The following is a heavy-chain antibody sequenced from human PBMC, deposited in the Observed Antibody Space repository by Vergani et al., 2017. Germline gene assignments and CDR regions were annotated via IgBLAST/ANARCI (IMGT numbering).Heavy chain of an antibody. D-gene: IGHD3-10*01. CDR2: INPNSGGT. CDR1: GYTFTGYY. CDR3: ARGRYYYGSGSLISAFDY. Sequence: QVQLVQSGAEVKKPGASVKVSCKASGYTFTGYYMHWVRQAPGQGLEWMGWINPNSGGTNYAQKFQGRVTMTRDTSISTAYMELSRLRSDDTAVYYCARGRYYYGSGSLISAFDYWGQGTLVTVSS. V-gene: IGHV1-2*02. J-gene: IGHJ4*02.